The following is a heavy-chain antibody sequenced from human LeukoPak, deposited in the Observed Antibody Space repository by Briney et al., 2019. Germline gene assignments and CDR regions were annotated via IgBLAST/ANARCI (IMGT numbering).Heavy chain of an antibody. CDR1: GGSFSGYY. CDR3: ARDCPYYYDSSGYNAFDI. D-gene: IGHD3-22*01. J-gene: IGHJ3*02. V-gene: IGHV4-34*01. CDR2: IYYSGST. Sequence: SETLSLTCVVYGGSFSGYYWTWIRQPPGKGLEWIGSIYYSGSTYYNPSLKSRVTISVDTSKNQFSLKLSSVTAADTAVYYCARDCPYYYDSSGYNAFDIWGQGTMVTVSS.